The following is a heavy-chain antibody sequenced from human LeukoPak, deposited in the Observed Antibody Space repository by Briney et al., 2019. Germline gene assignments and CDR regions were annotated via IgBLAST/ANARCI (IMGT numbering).Heavy chain of an antibody. V-gene: IGHV4-39*01. J-gene: IGHJ4*02. CDR1: GGSISSSSYY. Sequence: SETLSLTCTVSGGSISSSSYYWGWIRQPPGKGLEWIGSIYYSGSTYYNPSLKSRVTISVDTSKNQFSLKLSSVTAADTAVYYCARHVYSWGATSYWGQGTLVTVSS. D-gene: IGHD1-26*01. CDR2: IYYSGST. CDR3: ARHVYSWGATSY.